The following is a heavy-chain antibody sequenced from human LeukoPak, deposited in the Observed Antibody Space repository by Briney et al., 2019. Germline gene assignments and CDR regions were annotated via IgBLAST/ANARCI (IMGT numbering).Heavy chain of an antibody. V-gene: IGHV4-39*07. CDR2: IYYSGST. Sequence: SETLSLTCTVSGGSISSSSYYWGWIRQPPGKGLEWIGSIYYSGSTYYNPSLKSRVTISVDTSKSQFSLKLSSVTAADTAVYSCARRGTQSSGWYLYYFDYWGQGTLVTVSS. CDR3: ARRGTQSSGWYLYYFDY. J-gene: IGHJ4*02. D-gene: IGHD6-19*01. CDR1: GGSISSSSYY.